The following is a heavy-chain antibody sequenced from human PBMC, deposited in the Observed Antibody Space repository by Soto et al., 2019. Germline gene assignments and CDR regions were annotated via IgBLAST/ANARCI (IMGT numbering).Heavy chain of an antibody. CDR2: VSKSDYT. V-gene: IGHV3-21*01. D-gene: IGHD6-19*01. Sequence: GGPRRLSCAVSGFNFRNYGINWVRQAPGKGLEWVSSVSKSDYTYYSESVKGRFTVSRDNAKNSVSLQMNNLRAEDTAVYYCAREDSIIIPAVADFWGQGA. CDR3: AREDSIIIPAVADF. J-gene: IGHJ4*02. CDR1: GFNFRNYG.